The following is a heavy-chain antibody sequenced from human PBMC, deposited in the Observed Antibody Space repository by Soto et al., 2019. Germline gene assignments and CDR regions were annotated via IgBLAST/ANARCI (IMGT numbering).Heavy chain of an antibody. Sequence: ASVKVSCKASGYTFTSYGISWVRQAPGQGLEWMGWISAYNGNTNYAQKLQGRVTMTTDTSTSTAYMELRSLRSDDTAVYYCARGVAAGTYYYYYMDVWGKGTTVTVSS. CDR1: GYTFTSYG. CDR2: ISAYNGNT. J-gene: IGHJ6*03. D-gene: IGHD6-13*01. V-gene: IGHV1-18*01. CDR3: ARGVAAGTYYYYYMDV.